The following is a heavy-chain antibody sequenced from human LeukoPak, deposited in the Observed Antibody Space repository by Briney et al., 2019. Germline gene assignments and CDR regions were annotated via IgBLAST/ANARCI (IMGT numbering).Heavy chain of an antibody. D-gene: IGHD6-19*01. J-gene: IGHJ4*02. CDR1: GFTFSSYG. CDR2: IRYDGSNK. CDR3: AKEGLIAVAGPYYFDY. V-gene: IGHV3-30*02. Sequence: GGSLRLSCAASGFTFSSYGMHWVRQAPGKGLEWVAFIRYDGSNKYYADSVKGRFTISRDNSKNTLYLQMNSLRAEDTAVYYCAKEGLIAVAGPYYFDYWGQGTPVTVSS.